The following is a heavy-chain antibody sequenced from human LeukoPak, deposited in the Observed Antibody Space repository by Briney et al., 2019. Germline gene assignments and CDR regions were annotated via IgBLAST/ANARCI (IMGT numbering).Heavy chain of an antibody. CDR2: IYYSGST. J-gene: IGHJ6*03. D-gene: IGHD1-26*01. V-gene: IGHV4-39*07. CDR1: GGSISSSSYY. Sequence: PSETLSLTCTVSGGSISSSSYYWGWIRQPPGKGLEWIGNIYYSGSTYYNPSLKSRVTISVDTSKKQFSLKLSSVTAADTAVYYCARDRREYYYYYYMDVWGKGTTVTVSS. CDR3: ARDRREYYYYYYMDV.